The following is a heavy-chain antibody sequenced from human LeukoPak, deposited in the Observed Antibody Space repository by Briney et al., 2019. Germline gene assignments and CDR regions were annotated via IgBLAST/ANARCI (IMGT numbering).Heavy chain of an antibody. CDR3: ATEDHTSGHAGALGFDP. CDR2: IRQDGDGK. J-gene: IGHJ5*02. CDR1: GFTFSSYV. D-gene: IGHD3-22*01. Sequence: GRSLRLSCAAPGFTFSSYVMHWARQAPGEGLEWVAVIRQDGDGKFYGNSVKGRFTISRDNSRDTLYLQMDSPTTEDTAIYYCATEDHTSGHAGALGFDPWGQGTLVTVS. V-gene: IGHV3-30*03.